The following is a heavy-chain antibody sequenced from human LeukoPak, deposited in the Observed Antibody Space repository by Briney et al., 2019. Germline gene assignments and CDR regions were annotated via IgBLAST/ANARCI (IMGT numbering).Heavy chain of an antibody. CDR1: GGPISSSYYY. D-gene: IGHD3-22*01. J-gene: IGHJ5*02. CDR3: ARQGYYYDSSGYYNWFDP. V-gene: IGHV4-39*01. CDR2: IYYSGST. Sequence: SETLSLTCTVSGGPISSSYYYWGWIRQPPGKGLEWIGSIYYSGSTYYNPSLKSRVTISVDTSKNQFSLKLSSVTAADTAVYYCARQGYYYDSSGYYNWFDPWGQGTLVTVSS.